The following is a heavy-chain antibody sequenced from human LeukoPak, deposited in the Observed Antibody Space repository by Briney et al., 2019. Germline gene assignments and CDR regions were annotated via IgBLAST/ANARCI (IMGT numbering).Heavy chain of an antibody. V-gene: IGHV1-2*02. CDR3: ARGRRADFGVVIMFVY. D-gene: IGHD3-3*01. Sequence: ASVKVSCKASGYTFTGYYMHWVRLAPGQGLEWMGWINPNSGGTNYAQKFQGRVTMTRDTSISTAYMELSRLRSDDTAVYYCARGRRADFGVVIMFVYWGQGTLVTVSS. J-gene: IGHJ4*02. CDR2: INPNSGGT. CDR1: GYTFTGYY.